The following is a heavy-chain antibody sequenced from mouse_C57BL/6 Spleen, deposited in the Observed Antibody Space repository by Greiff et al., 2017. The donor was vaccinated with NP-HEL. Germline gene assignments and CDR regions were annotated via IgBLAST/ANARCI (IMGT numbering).Heavy chain of an antibody. D-gene: IGHD2-2*01. CDR3: ARSDGYGYYAMDY. Sequence: DVQLVESGGGLVKPGGSLKLSCAASGFTFSDYGMHWVRQAPEKGLEWVAYISSGSSTIYYADTVKGRFTISRDNAKNTLFLQMTSLRSEDTAMYYCARSDGYGYYAMDYWGQGTSVTVSS. J-gene: IGHJ4*01. CDR1: GFTFSDYG. V-gene: IGHV5-17*01. CDR2: ISSGSSTI.